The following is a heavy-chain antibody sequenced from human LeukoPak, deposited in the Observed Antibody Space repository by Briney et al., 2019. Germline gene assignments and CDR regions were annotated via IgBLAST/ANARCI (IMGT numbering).Heavy chain of an antibody. V-gene: IGHV1-69*13. Sequence: ASVKVSCKASEGTFSSYAISWVRQAPGQGLEWMGGIIPIFGTANYAQKFQGRVTITADESTSTAYMELSSLRSEDTAVYYCARLVGEHRPFDYWGQGTLVTVSS. CDR3: ARLVGEHRPFDY. CDR2: IIPIFGTA. J-gene: IGHJ4*02. D-gene: IGHD2-21*01. CDR1: EGTFSSYA.